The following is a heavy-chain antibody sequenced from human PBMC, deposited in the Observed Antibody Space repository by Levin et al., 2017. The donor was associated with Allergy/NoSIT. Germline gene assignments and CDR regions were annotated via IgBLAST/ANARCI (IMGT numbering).Heavy chain of an antibody. CDR1: GFTFSSNS. V-gene: IGHV3-21*01. CDR3: AREGVEDLREAFDI. Sequence: GESLKISCAASGFTFSSNSMNWVRQAPGKGLEWVSSISSSSSYIYYADSVKGRFTISRDNAKNSLYLQMNSLRAEDTAVYYCAREGVEDLREAFDIWGQGTMLTVSS. CDR2: ISSSSSYI. D-gene: IGHD1-26*01. J-gene: IGHJ3*02.